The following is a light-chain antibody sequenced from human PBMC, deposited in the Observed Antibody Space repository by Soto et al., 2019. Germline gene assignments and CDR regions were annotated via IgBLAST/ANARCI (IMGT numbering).Light chain of an antibody. V-gene: IGKV1-39*01. CDR2: VAS. Sequence: DIQMPQSPSSLSASVGDRVTITYRASQSISNYLNWYQQKTGKAPKLLIYVASSLSSGVTSRFSGSGSGTDFTLTISSLQPEDFANYYCQQTYKTPLTFGQGTKVEV. CDR1: QSISNY. CDR3: QQTYKTPLT. J-gene: IGKJ1*01.